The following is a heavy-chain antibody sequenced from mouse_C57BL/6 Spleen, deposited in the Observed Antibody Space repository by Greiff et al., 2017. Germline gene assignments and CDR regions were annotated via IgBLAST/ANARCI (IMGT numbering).Heavy chain of an antibody. J-gene: IGHJ2*01. CDR3: AGGVDGYPTAIFDY. CDR1: GYTFTSYW. V-gene: IGHV1-55*01. CDR2: IYPGSGST. D-gene: IGHD2-3*01. Sequence: QVQLQQPGAELVKPGASVKMSCKASGYTFTSYWITWVKQRPGQGLEWIGDIYPGSGSTNYNEKFKSKDTLTVDTSSSTAYMQLSSLTSEDSAVYYCAGGVDGYPTAIFDYWGQGTTLTVSS.